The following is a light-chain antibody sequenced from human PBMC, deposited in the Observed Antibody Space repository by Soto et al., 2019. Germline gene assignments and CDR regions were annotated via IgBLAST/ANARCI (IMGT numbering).Light chain of an antibody. CDR1: SSNIETNT. V-gene: IGLV1-44*01. CDR2: NNN. J-gene: IGLJ2*01. Sequence: QSVLTQPPSASGTPGQRVTISCSGSSSNIETNTVDWYQHLPGTAPKVLIFNNNQRPSGVPDRFSGSKSGTSASLAISGLQSEAEAHYYCAVWDDNLSGMIFGGGTKLTVL. CDR3: AVWDDNLSGMI.